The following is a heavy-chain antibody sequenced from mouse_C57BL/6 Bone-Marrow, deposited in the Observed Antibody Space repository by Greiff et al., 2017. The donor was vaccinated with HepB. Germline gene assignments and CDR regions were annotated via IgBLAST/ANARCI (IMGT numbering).Heavy chain of an antibody. D-gene: IGHD2-3*01. CDR2: IDPSDSYT. J-gene: IGHJ4*01. CDR3: AREGIYDGYPYAMDY. V-gene: IGHV1-59*01. CDR1: GYTFTSYW. Sequence: QVQLQQPGAELVRPGTSVKLSCKASGYTFTSYWMHWVKQRPGQGLEWIGVIDPSDSYTNYNQKFKGKATLTVDTSSSTAYMQLSSLTSEDSAVYYGAREGIYDGYPYAMDYWGQGTSVTVSS.